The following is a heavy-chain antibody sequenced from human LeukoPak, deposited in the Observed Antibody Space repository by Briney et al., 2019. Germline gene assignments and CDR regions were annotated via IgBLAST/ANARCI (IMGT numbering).Heavy chain of an antibody. V-gene: IGHV4-34*01. CDR2: INHSGST. D-gene: IGHD3-3*01. CDR1: GGSFSGYY. CDR3: ARGPGDFWSGYYSLTLLIWTD. J-gene: IGHJ4*02. Sequence: SETLSLTCAVYGGSFSGYYWSWIRQPPGKGLEWIGEINHSGSTNYNPSLKSRVTISVDTSKNQFSLKLSSVTAADTAVYYCARGPGDFWSGYYSLTLLIWTDWGQGTLVTVSS.